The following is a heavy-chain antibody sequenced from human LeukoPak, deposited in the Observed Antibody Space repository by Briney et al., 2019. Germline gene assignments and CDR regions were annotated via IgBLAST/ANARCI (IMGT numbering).Heavy chain of an antibody. CDR3: ARLNAALIVVVPAAIPRDGMDV. CDR2: IYYSGST. V-gene: IGHV4-31*03. CDR1: GGSISSGGYY. Sequence: SETLSLTCTVSGGSISSGGYYWSWIRQHPGKGLEWIGYIYYSGSTYYNPSLKSRVTISVDTSKNQFSLKLSSVTAADTAVYYCARLNAALIVVVPAAIPRDGMDVWGQGTTVTVSS. J-gene: IGHJ6*02. D-gene: IGHD2-2*02.